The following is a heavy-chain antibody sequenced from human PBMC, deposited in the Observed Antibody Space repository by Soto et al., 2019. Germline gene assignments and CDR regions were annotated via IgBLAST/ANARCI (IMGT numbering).Heavy chain of an antibody. J-gene: IGHJ6*02. CDR3: AKAVGGSGNYDYYYYYGLDV. CDR1: GFTFSSYG. V-gene: IGHV3-33*06. Sequence: GGSLRLSCAASGFTFSSYGMHWVRQAPGKGLEWVAVIWYDGSNKYYADSVKGRFTISRDNSKNTLYLQMNSLRAEDTALYYCAKAVGGSGNYDYYYYYGLDVWGQGTTVTGSS. CDR2: IWYDGSNK. D-gene: IGHD3-10*01.